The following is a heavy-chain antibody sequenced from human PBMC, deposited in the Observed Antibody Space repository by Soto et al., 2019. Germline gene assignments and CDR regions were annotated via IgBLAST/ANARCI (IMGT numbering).Heavy chain of an antibody. CDR2: ISSSGSTI. V-gene: IGHV3-48*03. CDR1: GFTFSSYE. D-gene: IGHD3-22*01. CDR3: ARDQYYDSSGYYYEDPFDY. J-gene: IGHJ4*02. Sequence: PGGSLRLSCAASGFTFSSYEMYWVRQAPGKGLEWVSYISSSGSTIYYADSVKGRFTISRDNAKNSLYLQMNSLRAEDTAVYYCARDQYYDSSGYYYEDPFDYWGQGTLVTVSS.